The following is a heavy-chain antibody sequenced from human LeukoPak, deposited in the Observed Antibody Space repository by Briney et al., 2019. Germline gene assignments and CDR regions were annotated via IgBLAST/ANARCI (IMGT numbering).Heavy chain of an antibody. J-gene: IGHJ4*02. D-gene: IGHD4-11*01. CDR1: GQSIRLGGYY. CDR2: ISYSGST. CDR3: ARAEATVGYFDY. Sequence: SQTLSLTCSVSGQSIRLGGYYWSWLRQHTGKGLEWLGYISYSGSTYYNPSLKSRVTISVDTFKNQFSVKLSSVTAADPAVYFCARAEATVGYFDYWGQGTLVTVSS. V-gene: IGHV4-31*03.